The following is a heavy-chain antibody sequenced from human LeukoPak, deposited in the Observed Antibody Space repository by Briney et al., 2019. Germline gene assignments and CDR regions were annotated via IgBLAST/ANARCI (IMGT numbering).Heavy chain of an antibody. J-gene: IGHJ4*02. CDR2: ISGSGDAT. Sequence: PGGSLRLSCAASRFTFSSNAMSWVRQAPGKGLEWVSTISGSGDATYYAESVKGQFTISRDNSKNTLCLQMNSLRAEDTAVYYCAKDVGYCGSTSCYFSYWGQGTLVTVAS. CDR1: RFTFSSNA. CDR3: AKDVGYCGSTSCYFSY. V-gene: IGHV3-23*01. D-gene: IGHD2-2*01.